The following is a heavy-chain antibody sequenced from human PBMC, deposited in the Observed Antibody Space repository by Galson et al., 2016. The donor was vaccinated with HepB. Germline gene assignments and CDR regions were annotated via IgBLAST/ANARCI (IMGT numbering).Heavy chain of an antibody. J-gene: IGHJ6*02. CDR3: AREIPNFGSGSYQGIYYYYYGMDV. CDR2: ITPIFGTS. D-gene: IGHD3-10*01. V-gene: IGHV1-69*06. Sequence: SVKVSCKASGGTFSNYGISWVRQAPGQGLEWMGGITPIFGTSNYAQRLQGRVTITADKSTSTAYMELNRLRSEDSAVYYCAREIPNFGSGSYQGIYYYYYGMDVWGQGTTVTVSS. CDR1: GGTFSNYG.